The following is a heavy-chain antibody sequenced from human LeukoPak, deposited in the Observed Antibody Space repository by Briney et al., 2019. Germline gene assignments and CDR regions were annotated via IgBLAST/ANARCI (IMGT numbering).Heavy chain of an antibody. J-gene: IGHJ4*02. Sequence: GRSLRLSCAASGFTFTSYSMYWVRQAPGKGLEWVSTISGGGGSTYYADSVKGRFTISRDNSKNTLYLQVNSLRAEDTAVYYCAKGGKWDVTPFDYRGQGTLVTVSS. CDR1: GFTFTSYS. D-gene: IGHD1-26*01. CDR2: ISGGGGST. V-gene: IGHV3-23*01. CDR3: AKGGKWDVTPFDY.